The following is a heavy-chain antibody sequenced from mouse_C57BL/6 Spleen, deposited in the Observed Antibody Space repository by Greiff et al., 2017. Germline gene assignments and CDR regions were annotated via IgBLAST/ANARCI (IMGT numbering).Heavy chain of an antibody. CDR1: GFSLTSYG. V-gene: IGHV2-2*01. CDR3: ASYSNYVWFAY. J-gene: IGHJ3*01. Sequence: VQLVESGPGLVQPSQSLSITCTVSGFSLTSYGVHWVRQSPGKGLEWLGVIWSGGSTDYNAAFISRLSISKDNSKSQVFFKMNSLQADDTAIYYCASYSNYVWFAYWGQGTLVTVSA. CDR2: IWSGGST. D-gene: IGHD2-5*01.